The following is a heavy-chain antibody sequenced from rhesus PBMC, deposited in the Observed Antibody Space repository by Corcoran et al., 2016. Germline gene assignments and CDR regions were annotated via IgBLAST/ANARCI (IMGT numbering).Heavy chain of an antibody. CDR1: GGSVSSSNW. D-gene: IGHD3-9*01. CDR2: ISGSSGST. V-gene: IGHV4-65*01. Sequence: QVQLQESGPGLVKPSETLSLTCAVSGGSVSSSNWWSWIRQPPGKGLEWIGYISGSSGSTYYNPSLKSRVTISTDTSKNQFSLKLSSVTAADTAVYYCANSYYWGQGVLVTVSS. CDR3: ANSYY. J-gene: IGHJ4*01.